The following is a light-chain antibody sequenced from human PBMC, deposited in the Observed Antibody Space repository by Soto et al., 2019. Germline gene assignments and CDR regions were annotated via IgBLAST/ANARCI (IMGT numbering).Light chain of an antibody. CDR2: EVS. CDR1: SGDVGGYNY. CDR3: SSYTSSSAYV. Sequence: QSVLTQPASVSGSPGQSITISCTGTSGDVGGYNYVSWYQLHPGKAPKLMVYEVSNRPSGVSNRFSGSKSGNTASLTISGLQAEDEADYYCSSYTSSSAYVFXTGTKVTVL. V-gene: IGLV2-14*01. J-gene: IGLJ1*01.